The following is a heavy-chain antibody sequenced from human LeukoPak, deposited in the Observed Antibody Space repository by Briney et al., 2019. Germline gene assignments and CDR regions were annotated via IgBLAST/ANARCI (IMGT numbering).Heavy chain of an antibody. V-gene: IGHV3-48*04. J-gene: IGHJ4*02. CDR2: ISSSSSTI. CDR3: ARDSYYYDSSGYPGFDY. CDR1: GFTFSSYS. D-gene: IGHD3-22*01. Sequence: GGSLRLSCAASGFTFSSYSMNWARQAPGKGLEWVSYISSSSSTIYYADSVKGRFTISRDNAKNSLYLQMNSLRAEDTAVYYCARDSYYYDSSGYPGFDYWGQGTLVTVSS.